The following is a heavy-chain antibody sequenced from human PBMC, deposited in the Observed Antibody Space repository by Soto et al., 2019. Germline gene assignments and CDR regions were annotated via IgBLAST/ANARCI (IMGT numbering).Heavy chain of an antibody. CDR2: ISAYNGNT. CDR3: ARDLAAGNCDY. Sequence: QVQLVQSGAEVKKPGASVKVSCKASGYTFTSYGISWXXXXXXXGLEWMGWISAYNGNTNXXXXLQGRXXMTTDTXTXTAYMEXXXXXXXDXAVYYCARDLAAGNCDYWGQGTLVTVSS. D-gene: IGHD6-13*01. CDR1: GYTFTSYG. V-gene: IGHV1-18*01. J-gene: IGHJ4*02.